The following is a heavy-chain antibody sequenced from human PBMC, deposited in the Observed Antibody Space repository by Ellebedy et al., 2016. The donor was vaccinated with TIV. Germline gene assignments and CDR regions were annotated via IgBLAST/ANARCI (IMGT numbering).Heavy chain of an antibody. CDR1: GYTFTSYY. CDR3: ARGLTNWYFDL. D-gene: IGHD3-10*01. V-gene: IGHV1-46*04. CDR2: INPSGGST. J-gene: IGHJ2*01. Sequence: AASVRVSCKASGYTFTSYYMHWVRQAPGQGLEWMGIINPSGGSTSYAQKLQGRVTMTRNTSTSTVYMELSSLRSEDTAVYYCARGLTNWYFDLWGRGTLVTVSS.